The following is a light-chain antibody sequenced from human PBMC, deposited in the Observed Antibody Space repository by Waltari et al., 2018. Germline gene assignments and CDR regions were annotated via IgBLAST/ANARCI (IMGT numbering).Light chain of an antibody. Sequence: QSALTQPRSVSGSPGQSVTIPCPGTSSDVGGYNYVSWYQQHPGKAPKLMIYDVSNRPSGVPDRFSGSKSGNTASLTISGLQAEDEADYYCCSYAGSYTFGWVFGGGTKLTVL. CDR2: DVS. J-gene: IGLJ3*02. V-gene: IGLV2-11*01. CDR1: SSDVGGYNY. CDR3: CSYAGSYTFGWV.